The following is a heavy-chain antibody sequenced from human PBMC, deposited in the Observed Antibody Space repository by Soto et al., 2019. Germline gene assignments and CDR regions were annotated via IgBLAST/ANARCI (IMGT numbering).Heavy chain of an antibody. CDR2: IYWNDDK. D-gene: IGHD2-2*01. V-gene: IGHV2-5*01. Sequence: SGPTLVNPTQTLTLTCTFSGFSLSTSGVGVGWIRQPPGKALEWLALIYWNDDKRYSPSLKSRLTITKDTSKNQVVLTMTNMDPVDTATYYCAHRLGYCSSTRCSTPTPYFDYWGQGTLVTVSS. J-gene: IGHJ4*02. CDR3: AHRLGYCSSTRCSTPTPYFDY. CDR1: GFSLSTSGVG.